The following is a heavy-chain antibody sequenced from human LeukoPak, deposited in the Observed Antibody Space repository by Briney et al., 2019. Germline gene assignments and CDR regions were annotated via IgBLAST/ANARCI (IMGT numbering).Heavy chain of an antibody. CDR2: IYPDDSDT. CDR3: ARPGATGRFDF. CDR1: GYKFTNYW. V-gene: IGHV5-51*01. J-gene: IGHJ4*02. Sequence: GESLKISCEGSGYKFTNYWVVWVRQLPGKGLEWMGTIYPDDSDTRYSPSFQGQVTISADKSISTAYLQWSSLGASDTAVYYCARPGATGRFDFWGQGTPVTVSS. D-gene: IGHD1-14*01.